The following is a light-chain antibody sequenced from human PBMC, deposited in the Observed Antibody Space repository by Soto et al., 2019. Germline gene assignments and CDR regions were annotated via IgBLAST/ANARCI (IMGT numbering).Light chain of an antibody. CDR2: GAS. J-gene: IGKJ2*01. Sequence: EIVMTQSPATLSVSPGERATLSCRASQSVSSNLAWYQQKPGQAPRLLIYGASTRYPGIPARFSGSGSGTEFTLTISSLQSEDFAISYCQQYNNWPLYTFGQGTKLEIK. V-gene: IGKV3-15*01. CDR3: QQYNNWPLYT. CDR1: QSVSSN.